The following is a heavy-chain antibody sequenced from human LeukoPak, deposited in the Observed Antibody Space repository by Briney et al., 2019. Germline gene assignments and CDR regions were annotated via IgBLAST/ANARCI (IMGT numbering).Heavy chain of an antibody. D-gene: IGHD3-22*01. V-gene: IGHV1-2*02. Sequence: ASVKVSCKASGYTFTGYYMHWVRQAPGQGLEWMGWINPNSGGTNYAQKFQGRVTMTRDTSISTAYMELRSLRSDDTAVYYCARDDYYDSSGYYFGDYWGQGTLVTVSS. CDR2: INPNSGGT. J-gene: IGHJ4*02. CDR1: GYTFTGYY. CDR3: ARDDYYDSSGYYFGDY.